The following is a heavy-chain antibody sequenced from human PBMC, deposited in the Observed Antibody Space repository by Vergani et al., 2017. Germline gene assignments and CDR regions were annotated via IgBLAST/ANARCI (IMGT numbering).Heavy chain of an antibody. CDR1: GGSISSSSYY. CDR3: ARRVWESSGWYREPFDY. V-gene: IGHV4-39*01. D-gene: IGHD6-19*01. CDR2: IYYSGST. Sequence: QLQLQESGPGLVKPSETLSLTCTVSGGSISSSSYYWGWIRQPPGKGLEWIGSIYYSGSTYYNPSLKSRVTISVDTSKNQFSLKLSSVTAADTAVYYCARRVWESSGWYREPFDYWGQGTLVTVSS. J-gene: IGHJ4*02.